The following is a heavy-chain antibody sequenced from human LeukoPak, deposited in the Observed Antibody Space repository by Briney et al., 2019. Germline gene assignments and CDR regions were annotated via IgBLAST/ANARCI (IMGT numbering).Heavy chain of an antibody. CDR2: ISGSSTSI. J-gene: IGHJ4*02. V-gene: IGHV3-21*01. CDR1: GFTFNNYT. D-gene: IGHD5-24*01. Sequence: GGSLRLSCTASGFTFNNYTMNWVRQAPGKGLEWVSSISGSSTSIYYADSVMGRFTISRDNARNSLYLQMNSLRVEDTAVYYCARSRAGRMATTYDFWGQGTLVTVSS. CDR3: ARSRAGRMATTYDF.